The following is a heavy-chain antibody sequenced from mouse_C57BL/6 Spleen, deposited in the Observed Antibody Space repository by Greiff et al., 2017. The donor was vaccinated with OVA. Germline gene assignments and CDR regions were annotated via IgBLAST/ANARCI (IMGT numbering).Heavy chain of an antibody. D-gene: IGHD1-1*01. CDR1: GYTFTSYW. Sequence: QVQLQQSGAELAKPGASVKLSCKASGYTFTSYWMHWVKQRPGQGLEWIGYINPSSGYTNYNQKFKDKATLTADKSSSTAYMQLSSLTYEDSAVYYCARSITAVVGAMGCWGRGTSVAVSS. CDR2: INPSSGYT. V-gene: IGHV1-7*01. J-gene: IGHJ4*01. CDR3: ARSITAVVGAMGC.